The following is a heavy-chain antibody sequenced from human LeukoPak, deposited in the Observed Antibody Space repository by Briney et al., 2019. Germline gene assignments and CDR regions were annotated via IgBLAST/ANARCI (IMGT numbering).Heavy chain of an antibody. CDR1: GGTFSSYA. CDR3: ARAIPMYGMDV. V-gene: IGHV1-69*04. Sequence: SVKVSCKASGGTFSSYAISWVRQAPGQGLEWMGRIIPILGIANYAQKSQGRVTITADKSTSTAYMELSSLRSEDTAVYYCARAIPMYGMDVWGQGTTVTVSS. J-gene: IGHJ6*02. CDR2: IIPILGIA.